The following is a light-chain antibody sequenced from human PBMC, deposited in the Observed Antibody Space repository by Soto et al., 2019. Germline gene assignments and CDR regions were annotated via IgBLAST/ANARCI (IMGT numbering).Light chain of an antibody. CDR3: SSYTTTSSLL. J-gene: IGLJ2*01. V-gene: IGLV2-14*01. CDR1: SSDVDGYNY. Sequence: QSALTQPASVSGSPGQSITISCTGTSSDVDGYNYVSWYQQHPGKAPKLMIYDVSNRPSGVSNRFSGSKSGNTASLNISGLQAEDEADYYFSSYTTTSSLLFGGGTKLTVL. CDR2: DVS.